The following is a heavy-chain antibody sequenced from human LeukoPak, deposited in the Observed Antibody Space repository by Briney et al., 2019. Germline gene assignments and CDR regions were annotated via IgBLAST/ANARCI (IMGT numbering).Heavy chain of an antibody. CDR3: ARQRDYYYGMDV. D-gene: IGHD6-25*01. CDR2: IYSGGST. J-gene: IGHJ6*04. CDR1: GFTVGSNY. V-gene: IGHV3-53*01. Sequence: PGGSLRLSCAASGFTVGSNYMSWVRQAPGKGLEWVSVIYSGGSTYYADSVKGRFTISRDNSKNTLYLQMNSLRAEDTAVYYCARQRDYYYGMDVWGKGTTVTVSS.